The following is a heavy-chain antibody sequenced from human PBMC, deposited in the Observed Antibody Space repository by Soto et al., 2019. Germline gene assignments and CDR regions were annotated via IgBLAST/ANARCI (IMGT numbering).Heavy chain of an antibody. CDR2: VSGGSGTT. D-gene: IGHD1-1*01. CDR3: TRWNGYADY. CDR1: GFRYSTYG. V-gene: IGHV3-23*01. J-gene: IGHJ4*02. Sequence: EVQLLESGGGLVQPGGSLRLSCAVSGFRYSTYGVTWVRQAPGKGLECVSGVSGGSGTTHYKDSVRGRFTVTGDNSKNTVYLEMNSLRLEDTAVYYCTRWNGYADYWGQGTLVTVSS.